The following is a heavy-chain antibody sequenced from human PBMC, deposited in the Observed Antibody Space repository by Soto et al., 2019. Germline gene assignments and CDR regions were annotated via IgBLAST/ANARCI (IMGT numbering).Heavy chain of an antibody. Sequence: QVQLMQSGAEVKKPGASVRISCKASGYMFKKSAMHWVRQAPGQSLEWMGWINVGNGNTRYLEKLQGRVTITRDTSASTSYMELSDLRSDDTAVYYCAKGNNYGDLSRGVTFDIWGHGTMVTVSS. CDR3: AKGNNYGDLSRGVTFDI. CDR1: GYMFKKSA. V-gene: IGHV1-3*01. CDR2: INVGNGNT. J-gene: IGHJ3*02. D-gene: IGHD4-17*01.